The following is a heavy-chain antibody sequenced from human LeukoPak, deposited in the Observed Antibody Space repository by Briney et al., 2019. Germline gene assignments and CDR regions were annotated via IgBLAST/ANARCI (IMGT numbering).Heavy chain of an antibody. D-gene: IGHD3-22*01. CDR1: GFTFSSYA. V-gene: IGHV3-23*01. J-gene: IGHJ4*02. Sequence: AGGSLRLSCAASGFTFSSYAMSWVRQAPGKGQEWVSAISGSGGSTYYADSVKGRFTISRDNSKNTLYLQMNSLRAEDTAVYYCAKGGSYYYDSSGDYYGYWGQGTLVTVSS. CDR2: ISGSGGST. CDR3: AKGGSYYYDSSGDYYGY.